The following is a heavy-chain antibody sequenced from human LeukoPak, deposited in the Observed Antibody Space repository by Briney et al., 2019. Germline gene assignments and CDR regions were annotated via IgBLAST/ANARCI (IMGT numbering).Heavy chain of an antibody. V-gene: IGHV1-46*01. J-gene: IGHJ4*02. D-gene: IGHD4-11*01. CDR2: INPSGGST. Sequence: ASVKVSCKASGYTFTSYYMHWVRQAPGQGLEWMGIINPSGGSTSYAQKFQGRVTMTRDMSTSTVYMELSSLRSEDTAVYCCARQVTTGGRRLVYWGQGTLVTVSS. CDR1: GYTFTSYY. CDR3: ARQVTTGGRRLVY.